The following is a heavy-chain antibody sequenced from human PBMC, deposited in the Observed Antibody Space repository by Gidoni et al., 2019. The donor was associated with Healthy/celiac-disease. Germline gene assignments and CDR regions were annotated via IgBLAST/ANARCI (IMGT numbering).Heavy chain of an antibody. CDR2: IKSKTDGGTT. Sequence: EVQLVESGGGLVKPGGSLRLSCAASGFTFSNAWMSWVRQAPGKGLEWVGRIKSKTDGGTTDYAAPVKGRFTISRDDSKNTQYLQMNSLKTEDTAVYYCTTARGWLVDDYWGQGTLVTVSS. V-gene: IGHV3-15*01. D-gene: IGHD6-19*01. CDR1: GFTFSNAW. CDR3: TTARGWLVDDY. J-gene: IGHJ4*02.